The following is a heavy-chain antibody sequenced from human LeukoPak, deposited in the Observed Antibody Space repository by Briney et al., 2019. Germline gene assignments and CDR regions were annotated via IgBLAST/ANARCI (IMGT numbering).Heavy chain of an antibody. Sequence: ASVKVSCKASGYTFRNYGITWVRQAPGQGLEWMGWISAYNGDTHYAQNLQGRVTMTTDTSTSTAYMELRSLRSDDTAVYYCAGDPTNTSGYYAYFGYWGQGRLVTVSS. CDR2: ISAYNGDT. CDR1: GYTFRNYG. J-gene: IGHJ4*02. D-gene: IGHD5-12*01. V-gene: IGHV1-18*01. CDR3: AGDPTNTSGYYAYFGY.